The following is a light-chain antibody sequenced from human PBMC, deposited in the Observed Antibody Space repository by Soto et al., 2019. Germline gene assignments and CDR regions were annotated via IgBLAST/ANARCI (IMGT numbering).Light chain of an antibody. J-gene: IGLJ1*01. Sequence: QSALTQPPSASGSPGQSVTISCTGTKNDIGVYDFVSWYQHHPGKAPRLIIYEVVQRPSGVPDRFSGSKSVNTASLTVSGLRAADEADYFCKSYAGSNTYVFGSGTKLTVL. CDR3: KSYAGSNTYV. CDR2: EVV. V-gene: IGLV2-8*01. CDR1: KNDIGVYDF.